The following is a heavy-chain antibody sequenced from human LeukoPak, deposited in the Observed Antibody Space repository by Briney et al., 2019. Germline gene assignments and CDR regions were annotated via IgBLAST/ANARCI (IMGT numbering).Heavy chain of an antibody. D-gene: IGHD3-22*01. Sequence: GGSLRLSCAASGFTFDDYAMHWVRQALGKGLEWVSGISWNSGSIGYADSVKGRFTISRDNAKNSLYLQMNSLRAEDTALYYCAKADYYDSSGSVDYWGQGTLVTVSS. CDR2: ISWNSGSI. J-gene: IGHJ4*02. CDR1: GFTFDDYA. V-gene: IGHV3-9*01. CDR3: AKADYYDSSGSVDY.